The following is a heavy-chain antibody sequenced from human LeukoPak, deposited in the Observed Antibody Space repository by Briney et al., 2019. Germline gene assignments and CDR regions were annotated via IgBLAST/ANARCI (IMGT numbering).Heavy chain of an antibody. Sequence: GGSLRLSCSASGFTFSSYSMNWVRQAPGKGLEWVSYISSSSSTIYYADSVKGRFTISRDNAKNSLYLQMNSLRAEDTAVYYCARDRRYYYGSGSYNATFYYYGMDVWGQRTTVTVSS. J-gene: IGHJ6*02. CDR1: GFTFSSYS. CDR2: ISSSSSTI. D-gene: IGHD3-10*01. CDR3: ARDRRYYYGSGSYNATFYYYGMDV. V-gene: IGHV3-48*04.